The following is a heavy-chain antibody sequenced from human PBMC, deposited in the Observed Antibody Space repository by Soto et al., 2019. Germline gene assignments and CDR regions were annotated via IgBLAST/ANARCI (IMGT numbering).Heavy chain of an antibody. Sequence: GGSLRLSCAASGFTFSNYAMIWVRQAPGKGLEWVSVISGSGGTTHYADSVKGRFTISRDNSKNTLYLQMNYLRAEDTAVYYCAKSDLRYCSCGSCGYYYFYYWGQGTLVTVSS. CDR3: AKSDLRYCSCGSCGYYYFYY. J-gene: IGHJ4*02. CDR1: GFTFSNYA. CDR2: ISGSGGTT. V-gene: IGHV3-23*01. D-gene: IGHD2-15*01.